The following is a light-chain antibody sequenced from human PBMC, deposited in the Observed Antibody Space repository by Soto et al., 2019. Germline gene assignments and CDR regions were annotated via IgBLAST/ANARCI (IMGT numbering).Light chain of an antibody. Sequence: EIVMTQSPATLSVSPGESVTLSCRASLSVSSYLAWYQQRPGQAPRLLIYGASTKVTGIPARFSGSGSGTEFTLTISGLQSEDFALYYCQQYDNWPPRLTFGGGTKVEMK. V-gene: IGKV3D-15*01. CDR3: QQYDNWPPRLT. CDR1: LSVSSY. CDR2: GAS. J-gene: IGKJ4*01.